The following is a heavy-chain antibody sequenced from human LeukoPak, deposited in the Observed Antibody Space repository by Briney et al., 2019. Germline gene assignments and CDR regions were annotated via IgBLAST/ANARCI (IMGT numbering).Heavy chain of an antibody. J-gene: IGHJ4*02. CDR3: ARSIAAQRFDY. D-gene: IGHD6-6*01. CDR1: GYSFTSYW. V-gene: IGHV5-51*01. Sequence: GESLKISRKGSGYSFTSYWIGWVRQMPGRGLEWMGIIYPGDSDTRYSPSFQGQVTISADKSISTAYLQWSSLKASDTAMYYCARSIAAQRFDYWGQGTLVTVSS. CDR2: IYPGDSDT.